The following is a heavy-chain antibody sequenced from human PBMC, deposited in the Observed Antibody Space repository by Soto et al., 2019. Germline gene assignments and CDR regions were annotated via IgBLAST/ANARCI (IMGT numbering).Heavy chain of an antibody. Sequence: LRLSCAASGFTFSSYAMHWVRQAPGKGLEWVAVISYDGSNKYYADSVKGRFTISRDNSKNTLYLQMNSLRAEDTAVYYCARDRVLYCSSTSCLHTYYYYGMDVWGQGTTVTVSS. CDR2: ISYDGSNK. J-gene: IGHJ6*02. D-gene: IGHD2-2*01. CDR3: ARDRVLYCSSTSCLHTYYYYGMDV. CDR1: GFTFSSYA. V-gene: IGHV3-30-3*01.